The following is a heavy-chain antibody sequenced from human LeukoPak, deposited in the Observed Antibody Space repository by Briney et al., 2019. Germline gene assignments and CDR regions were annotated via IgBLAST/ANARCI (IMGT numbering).Heavy chain of an antibody. V-gene: IGHV4-39*07. Sequence: SETLSLTCTGSGGSISSSSYYWGWIRQPPGKGLEWIGSIYYSGSTYYNPSLKSRVTISVDTSKNQFSLKLSSVTAADTAVYYCARGPYDSSGYYLPYYFDYWGQGTLVTVSS. CDR3: ARGPYDSSGYYLPYYFDY. J-gene: IGHJ4*02. CDR2: IYYSGST. D-gene: IGHD3-22*01. CDR1: GGSISSSSYY.